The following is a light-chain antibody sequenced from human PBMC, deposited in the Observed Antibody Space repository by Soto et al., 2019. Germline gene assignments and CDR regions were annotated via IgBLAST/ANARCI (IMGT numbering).Light chain of an antibody. CDR2: EVS. CDR1: SSDVGGYNY. V-gene: IGLV2-14*01. Sequence: SALTQPASVSGSPGQSITISCTGTSSDVGGYNYFSWSQQHPGKAPQLMIYEVSNRPSGVSNRFSGSKSGNTASLTISGLQAEDEADYYCSSYTSSSTYVFGTGTKVTVL. CDR3: SSYTSSSTYV. J-gene: IGLJ1*01.